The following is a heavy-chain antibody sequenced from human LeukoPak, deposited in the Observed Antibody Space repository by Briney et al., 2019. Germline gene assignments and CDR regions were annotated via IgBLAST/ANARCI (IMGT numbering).Heavy chain of an antibody. Sequence: SVKVSCKASGYTFTSYYMHWVRQAHGQGQEWKGWINPNSGGRNYAKKFQGRVTMTRDKTIITAYMELTSLISDDTAVYYCSRDQVVVVPAAMNWFYPWGQGTLVTVSS. CDR1: GYTFTSYY. CDR2: INPNSGGR. D-gene: IGHD2-2*01. V-gene: IGHV1-2*02. J-gene: IGHJ5*02. CDR3: SRDQVVVVPAAMNWFYP.